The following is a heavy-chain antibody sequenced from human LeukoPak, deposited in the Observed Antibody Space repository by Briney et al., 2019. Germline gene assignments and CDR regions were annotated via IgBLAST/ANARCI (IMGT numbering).Heavy chain of an antibody. D-gene: IGHD6-25*01. CDR1: GGAISSYY. CDR2: IYYSGST. V-gene: IGHV4-59*08. Sequence: SETLSLTCTVSGGAISSYYWSWIRQPPGKGLEWIGYIYYSGSTNYNPSLKSRVTISVDTSKNQCSLKLSSVTAADTAVYYCARQGGGFWYFDLWGRGTLVTVSS. CDR3: ARQGGGFWYFDL. J-gene: IGHJ2*01.